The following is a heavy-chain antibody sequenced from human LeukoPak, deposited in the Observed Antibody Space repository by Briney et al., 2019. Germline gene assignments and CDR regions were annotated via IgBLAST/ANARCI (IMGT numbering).Heavy chain of an antibody. CDR1: GYTFTGYY. V-gene: IGHV1-2*02. Sequence: ASVKVSCKASGYTFTGYYMHWVRQAPGQGLEWMGWINPNSGGTNYAQKFQGRVTMTRDTSISTAYMELSRLRSDDTAVYYCARVGYDFWSGYASYYYYYMDVWGKGTTVTVSS. J-gene: IGHJ6*03. CDR2: INPNSGGT. CDR3: ARVGYDFWSGYASYYYYYMDV. D-gene: IGHD3-3*01.